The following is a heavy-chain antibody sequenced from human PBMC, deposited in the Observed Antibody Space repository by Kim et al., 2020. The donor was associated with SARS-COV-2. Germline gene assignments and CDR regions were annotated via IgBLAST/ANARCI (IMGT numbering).Heavy chain of an antibody. J-gene: IGHJ6*02. V-gene: IGHV1-46*01. CDR2: INPSGVST. D-gene: IGHD6-13*01. CDR3: ARGQLGYSSSWHTLTLTYYCYGMDV. Sequence: ASVKVSCKASGYTFTSYYMHWVRQAPGQGLEWMGIINPSGVSTSYAQKFQGRVTMTRDTSTSTVYMELSSLRSEDTAVYYCARGQLGYSSSWHTLTLTYYCYGMDVWGQGTTVTVSS. CDR1: GYTFTSYY.